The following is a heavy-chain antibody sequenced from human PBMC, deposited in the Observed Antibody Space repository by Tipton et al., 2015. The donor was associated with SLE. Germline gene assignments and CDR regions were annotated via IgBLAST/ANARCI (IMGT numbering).Heavy chain of an antibody. D-gene: IGHD6-6*01. CDR1: GFTFSSYG. CDR2: MSDDGSNK. Sequence: SGFTFSSYGMHWVRQAPGKGLEWMALMSDDGSNKIYAESVKGRFTISRDNSHNTVYLQVNSLRTEDTAVYYCATEGGSSSRAGYFDSWGQGTLVTVSS. V-gene: IGHV3-30*19. J-gene: IGHJ4*02. CDR3: ATEGGSSSRAGYFDS.